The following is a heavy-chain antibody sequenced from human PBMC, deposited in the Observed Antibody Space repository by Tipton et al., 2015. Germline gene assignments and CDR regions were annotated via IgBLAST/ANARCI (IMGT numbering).Heavy chain of an antibody. CDR1: GFTFSDYY. CDR3: ARRSRQGLDY. V-gene: IGHV3-11*01. CDR2: ISNSGSTI. J-gene: IGHJ4*02. Sequence: SLRLSCAASGFTFSDYYMNWIRQAPGKGLEWVSYISNSGSTIYYADSVEGRFTNSRDNAKNSLYLQMNRLRAEDTAVYYCARRSRQGLDYWGQGTLVTVSS.